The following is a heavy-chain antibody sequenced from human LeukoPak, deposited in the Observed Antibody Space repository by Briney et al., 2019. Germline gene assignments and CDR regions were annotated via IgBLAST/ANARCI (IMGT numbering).Heavy chain of an antibody. J-gene: IGHJ4*02. D-gene: IGHD6-13*01. Sequence: GGSLRLSCAASGFTYSSYAMRWVRQAPGKGLEWVSAIIGSGSSTYYADSVKGRFTISRDNSKNTLFLQMNSLRAEDTDVYYCAKDRAQQLVLDFWGQGTLVTVSS. CDR3: AKDRAQQLVLDF. V-gene: IGHV3-23*01. CDR2: IIGSGSST. CDR1: GFTYSSYA.